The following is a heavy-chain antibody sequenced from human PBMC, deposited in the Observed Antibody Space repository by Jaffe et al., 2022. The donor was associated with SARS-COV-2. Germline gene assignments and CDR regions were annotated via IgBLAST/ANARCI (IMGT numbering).Heavy chain of an antibody. CDR3: ARDGYGSGRFDY. J-gene: IGHJ4*02. Sequence: QVQLVQSGAEVKKPGSSVKVSCKASGGTFSSYTISWVRQAPGQGLEWMGRIIPILGIANYAQKFQGRVTITADKSTSTAYMELSSLRSEDTAVYYCARDGYGSGRFDYWGQGTLVTVSS. D-gene: IGHD3-10*01. CDR1: GGTFSSYT. CDR2: IIPILGIA. V-gene: IGHV1-69*08.